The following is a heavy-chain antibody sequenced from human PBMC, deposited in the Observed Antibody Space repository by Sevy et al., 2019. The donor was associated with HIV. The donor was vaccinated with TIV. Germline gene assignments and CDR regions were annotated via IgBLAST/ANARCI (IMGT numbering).Heavy chain of an antibody. CDR3: ARDDTASYLPVS. Sequence: GGSLRLSCAASGFTFSDYSLNWVRQAPGKGLEWVSYISGSGTTRNYADSVRGRFTISRDDAKNSLYLQMSSLRDEDTAVYYCARDDTASYLPVSWGQGTLVTVSS. J-gene: IGHJ4*02. V-gene: IGHV3-48*02. CDR2: ISGSGTTR. CDR1: GFTFSDYS. D-gene: IGHD3-10*01.